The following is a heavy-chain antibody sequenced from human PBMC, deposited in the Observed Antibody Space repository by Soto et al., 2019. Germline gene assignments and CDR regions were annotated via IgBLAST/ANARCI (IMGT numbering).Heavy chain of an antibody. CDR2: ISSGSSYI. J-gene: IGHJ4*02. V-gene: IGHV3-21*06. CDR1: GSTFSSYS. CDR3: ANHNSSSWYYFDY. D-gene: IGHD6-13*01. Sequence: GGSLRLSCAASGSTFSSYSMNWVRQAPGKGLEWVSSISSGSSYIYYADSVKGRFTISRDNAKNSLYLQMNSLRAEDTAVYYCANHNSSSWYYFDYWGQGTLVTVSS.